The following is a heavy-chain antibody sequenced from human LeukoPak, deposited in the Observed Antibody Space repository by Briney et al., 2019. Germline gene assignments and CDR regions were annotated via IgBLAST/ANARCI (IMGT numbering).Heavy chain of an antibody. CDR1: GFTFSSYA. CDR3: ARDSTYTMDL. D-gene: IGHD2/OR15-2a*01. CDR2: IKSYADGSGT. V-gene: IGHV3-74*03. Sequence: GGSLRLSCAASGFTFSSYAMNWVRQAPGKGLEWVSCIKSYADGSGTTYADSVKGRFTISRDDARNTVYLQINSLRAEDTAVYYCARDSTYTMDLWGRGTTVTVSS. J-gene: IGHJ6*02.